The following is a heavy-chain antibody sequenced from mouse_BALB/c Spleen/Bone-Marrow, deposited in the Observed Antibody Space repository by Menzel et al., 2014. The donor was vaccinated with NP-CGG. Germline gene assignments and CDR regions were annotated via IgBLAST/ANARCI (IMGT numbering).Heavy chain of an antibody. Sequence: VHVKQSGAELVKPGASVKLSCTASGFNIKDTYMYWVKQSPEQGLEWIGRIDPANGNTKYDPKFQDKATITADTSSNTAYLQLSSLTSEDTAVYYCARYYYGSSLFAYWGQGTLVTVSA. CDR1: GFNIKDTY. CDR3: ARYYYGSSLFAY. V-gene: IGHV14-3*02. J-gene: IGHJ3*01. D-gene: IGHD1-1*01. CDR2: IDPANGNT.